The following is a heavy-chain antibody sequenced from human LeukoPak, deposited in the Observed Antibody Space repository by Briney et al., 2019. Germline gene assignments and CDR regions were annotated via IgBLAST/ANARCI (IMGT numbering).Heavy chain of an antibody. Sequence: ASVKVSCKASGYTFTAYYMHWVRQAPGQGLEWMGWIDSKNGDTKYAQKFQSRLTITRDTSIGIAYMELRSLISDDTAVYYCARGVATGNLGLFDYWGQGTLVTVSS. V-gene: IGHV1-2*02. CDR1: GYTFTAYY. CDR2: IDSKNGDT. J-gene: IGHJ4*02. D-gene: IGHD5-12*01. CDR3: ARGVATGNLGLFDY.